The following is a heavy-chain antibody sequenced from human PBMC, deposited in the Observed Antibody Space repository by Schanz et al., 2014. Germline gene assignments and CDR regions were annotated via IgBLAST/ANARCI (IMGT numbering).Heavy chain of an antibody. CDR1: GYTFTDYH. V-gene: IGHV1-2*06. D-gene: IGHD3-10*01. CDR3: AREGTIIRGLTGWFDP. CDR2: INPNSGGT. Sequence: QVQLVQSGAEVKKPGASVKVSCKASGYTFTDYHIHWVRQAPGQGLEWMGRINPNSGGTNFAQKFQGRVTVTRDTSISTAYMELGSLSFDDTAVYYCAREGTIIRGLTGWFDPWGQGTLVTVSS. J-gene: IGHJ5*02.